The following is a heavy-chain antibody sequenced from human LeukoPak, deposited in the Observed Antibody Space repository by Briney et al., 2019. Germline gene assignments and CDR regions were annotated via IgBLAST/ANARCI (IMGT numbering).Heavy chain of an antibody. CDR1: GFTFSSYV. J-gene: IGHJ4*02. CDR3: AKDGPNRGYCSGGSWYYLDY. D-gene: IGHD2-15*01. CDR2: ISYNGSTK. V-gene: IGHV3-30*18. Sequence: GRSLGFCCAASGFTFSSYVMHWVRQAPGKGLEWVSVISYNGSTKYYADSVRGRFTISEANSKTTLYLQMSRMSAEKTAVYYCAKDGPNRGYCSGGSWYYLDYWGQGTLVTVSS.